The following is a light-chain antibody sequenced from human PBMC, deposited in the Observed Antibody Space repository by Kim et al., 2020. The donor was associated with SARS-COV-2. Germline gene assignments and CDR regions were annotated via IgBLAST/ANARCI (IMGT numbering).Light chain of an antibody. CDR3: QAWDSSTVV. CDR1: KLGDKY. V-gene: IGLV3-1*01. Sequence: SSELTQPPSVSVSPGQTDSITCSGDKLGDKYACWYQQKPGQSPVLVIYQDSKRPSGIPERFSGPNSGNTVTLTISGTQAMEEADYYCQAWDSSTVVFGGGTQLTVL. CDR2: QDS. J-gene: IGLJ2*01.